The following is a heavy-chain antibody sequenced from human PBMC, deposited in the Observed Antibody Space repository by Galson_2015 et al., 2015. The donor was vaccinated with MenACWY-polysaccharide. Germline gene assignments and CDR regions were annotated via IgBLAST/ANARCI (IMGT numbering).Heavy chain of an antibody. D-gene: IGHD3-16*01. CDR2: IDWDDDK. Sequence: PALVKPTQTLTLTCTFSGLSVATSEMCVNWIRQPPGKALEWLGFIDWDDDKHYTASLKTRLTISKDTSKNQVVLTMTNMDPVDTATYYCAHSRGGILVPFDYWGQGILVAVAS. CDR1: GLSVATSEMC. V-gene: IGHV2-70*12. CDR3: AHSRGGILVPFDY. J-gene: IGHJ4*02.